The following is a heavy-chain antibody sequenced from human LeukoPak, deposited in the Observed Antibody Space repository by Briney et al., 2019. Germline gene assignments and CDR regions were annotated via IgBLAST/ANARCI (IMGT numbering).Heavy chain of an antibody. CDR3: ARAGYSSLVHDLDY. D-gene: IGHD6-13*01. CDR2: ISDYNGNA. CDR1: GYIFTNYG. J-gene: IGHJ4*02. V-gene: IGHV1-18*01. Sequence: GASVKLSCKASGYIFTNYGINWVRQAPGQGLEWMGWISDYNGNAKYTKKLQDRVTMTTDTSTSPDYMELKPLRSDDTAVYFCARAGYSSLVHDLDYWGQGTLVTVSS.